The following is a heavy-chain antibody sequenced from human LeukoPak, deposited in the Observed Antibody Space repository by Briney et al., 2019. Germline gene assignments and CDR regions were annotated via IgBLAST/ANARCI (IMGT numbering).Heavy chain of an antibody. V-gene: IGHV3-23*01. CDR1: GFTFSSYA. CDR2: ISGSGGST. J-gene: IGHJ3*02. CDR3: ARGGGRAFDI. D-gene: IGHD3-16*01. Sequence: GGSLRLSCAASGFTFSSYAMSWVRQAPGKGLEWVSAISGSGGSTYYADSVKGRFTISRENAKNSLYLQMNSLRVGDTAVYYCARGGGRAFDIWGQGTMVTVSS.